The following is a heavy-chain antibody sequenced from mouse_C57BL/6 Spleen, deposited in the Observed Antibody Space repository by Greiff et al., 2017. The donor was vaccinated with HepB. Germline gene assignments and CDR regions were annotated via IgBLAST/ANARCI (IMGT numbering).Heavy chain of an antibody. J-gene: IGHJ3*01. CDR3: AREAVTGFAY. D-gene: IGHD2-1*01. CDR2: INYDGSST. V-gene: IGHV5-16*01. Sequence: EVKVEESEGGLVQPGSSMKLSCTASGFTFSDYYMAWVRQVPEKGLEWVANINYDGSSTYYLDSLKSRFIISRDNAKNILYLQMSSLKSEDTATYYCAREAVTGFAYWGQGTLVTVSA. CDR1: GFTFSDYY.